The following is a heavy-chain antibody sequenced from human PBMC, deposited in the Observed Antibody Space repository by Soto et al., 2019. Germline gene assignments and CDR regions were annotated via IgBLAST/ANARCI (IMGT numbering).Heavy chain of an antibody. J-gene: IGHJ6*01. D-gene: IGHD4-17*01. CDR2: IYHSGST. V-gene: IGHV4-38-2*01. CDR3: AKYGENYYAGMDV. CDR1: GYSISSGYY. Sequence: PSETLSLTCAVSGYSISSGYYWGWIRQPPGKGLEWIGNIYHSGSTYYTPSLKSRVTISIDTSKNHFSLNLWSVTAEHTAVYYCAKYGENYYAGMDVWGQGTTVTVSS.